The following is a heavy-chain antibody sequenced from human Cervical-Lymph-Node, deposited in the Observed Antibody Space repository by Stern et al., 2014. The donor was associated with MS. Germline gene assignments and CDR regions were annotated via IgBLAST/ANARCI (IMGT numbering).Heavy chain of an antibody. CDR1: GDSITHYY. Sequence: VQLVESGPGLVKPSETLSLTCTVSGDSITHYYWTWIRQPPGKGLEWIGSIYHSGSANHSPSLKSRVTISVDTSKNQFSLKLSSVTAADTAGYYWARVRHFDILTGYYGIFDCWGQGTLVTVSS. V-gene: IGHV4-59*01. J-gene: IGHJ4*02. D-gene: IGHD3-9*01. CDR3: ARVRHFDILTGYYGIFDC. CDR2: IYHSGSA.